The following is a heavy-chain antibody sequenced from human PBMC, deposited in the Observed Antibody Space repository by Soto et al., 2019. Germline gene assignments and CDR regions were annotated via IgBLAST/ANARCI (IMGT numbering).Heavy chain of an antibody. CDR3: ARARAKSVRSAGAAAGTNEYYFDY. CDR2: LSGGGGST. V-gene: IGHV3-23*01. CDR1: GFTFSSSA. D-gene: IGHD6-13*01. Sequence: PGGSLKLSCAAFGFTFSSSAMSWVCQAPEKGLEWVSALSGGGGSTFYADSVKGRFTISRDNSKNTLFLQMNSLRAEDTAVYYCARARAKSVRSAGAAAGTNEYYFDYWGQGTLVTVSS. J-gene: IGHJ4*02.